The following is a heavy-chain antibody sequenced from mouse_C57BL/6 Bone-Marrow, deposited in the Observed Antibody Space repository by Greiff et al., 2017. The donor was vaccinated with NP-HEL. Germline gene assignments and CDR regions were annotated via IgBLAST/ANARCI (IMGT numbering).Heavy chain of an antibody. CDR3: ARDYYASTSWFAY. Sequence: DVKLQESGPGLVKPSQSLSLTCSVTGYSITSGYYWNWIRQFPGNKLEWMGYISYDGSNNYNPSLKNRIPITRDTSKNQFFLKLNSVTTEDTATYYCARDYYASTSWFAYWGQGTLVTVSA. D-gene: IGHD1-1*01. V-gene: IGHV3-6*01. CDR1: GYSITSGYY. CDR2: ISYDGSN. J-gene: IGHJ3*01.